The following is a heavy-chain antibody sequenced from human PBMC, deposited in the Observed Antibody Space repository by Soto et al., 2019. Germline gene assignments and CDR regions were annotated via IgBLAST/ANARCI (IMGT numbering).Heavy chain of an antibody. V-gene: IGHV1-69*13. CDR1: GGTFSSYA. D-gene: IGHD5-12*01. CDR3: ARASSKWLRLSYYYYGMDV. Sequence: SVKVSCKASGGTFSSYAISWVRQAPGQGLEWMGGIIPIFGTANYAQKFQGRVTITADESTSTAYMELSSLRSEDTAVYYCARASSKWLRLSYYYYGMDVWGQGTTVTVSS. J-gene: IGHJ6*02. CDR2: IIPIFGTA.